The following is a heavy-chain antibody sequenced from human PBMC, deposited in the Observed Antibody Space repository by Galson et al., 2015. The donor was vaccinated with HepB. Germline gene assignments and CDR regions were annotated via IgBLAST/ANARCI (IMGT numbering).Heavy chain of an antibody. CDR1: GFTFSSYA. V-gene: IGHV3-30*04. CDR2: ISYDGSNK. J-gene: IGHJ5*02. CDR3: ARAFLRFGEFTTFDP. D-gene: IGHD3-10*01. Sequence: SLRLSCAASGFTFSSYAMHWVRQAPGKGLEWVAVISYDGSNKYYADSVKGRFTISRDNSKNTLYLQMNSLRAEDTAVYYCARAFLRFGEFTTFDPWGQGTLVTVSS.